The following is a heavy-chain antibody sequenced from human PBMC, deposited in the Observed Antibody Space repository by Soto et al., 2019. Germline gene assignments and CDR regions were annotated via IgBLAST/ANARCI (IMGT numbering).Heavy chain of an antibody. CDR2: FSHSGST. V-gene: IGHV4-30-2*01. D-gene: IGHD3-3*01. CDR3: ARGVLLPDY. CDR1: GGSISSGGYS. Sequence: QLQLQESGSGLVKPSQTLSLTCAVSGGSISSGGYSWSWIRQPPGKGLEWIGYFSHSGSTYYNPSLKSLVTISVERSKKQFSLKLSSVTAANTAVYYCARGVLLPDYWGQGTLVTVSS. J-gene: IGHJ4*02.